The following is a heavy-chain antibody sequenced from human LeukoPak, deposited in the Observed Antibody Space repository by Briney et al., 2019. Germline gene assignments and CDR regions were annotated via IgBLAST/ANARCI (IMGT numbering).Heavy chain of an antibody. CDR1: GFTFSSYW. CDR2: IKQDGSEK. Sequence: PVGSLRLSCAASGFTFSSYWMSWVRQAPGKGLEWVANIKQDGSEKYYVDSVKGRFTISRDNAKNSLYLQINSLRAEDTAVYYCARARNYELWSGPLGFYYYMDVWGKGTTVTVSS. V-gene: IGHV3-7*01. D-gene: IGHD3-3*01. CDR3: ARARNYELWSGPLGFYYYMDV. J-gene: IGHJ6*03.